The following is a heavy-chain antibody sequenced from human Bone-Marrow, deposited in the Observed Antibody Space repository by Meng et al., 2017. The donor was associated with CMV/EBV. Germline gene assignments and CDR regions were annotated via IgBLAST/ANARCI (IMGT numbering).Heavy chain of an antibody. D-gene: IGHD3-3*01. CDR3: ARELRAYDFWSGYYLSFGGGMDV. V-gene: IGHV3-48*04. CDR1: GFTFGSYI. CDR2: ISSSSSTI. Sequence: GESLKISCAASGFTFGSYIMNWVRQAPGKGLEWVSYISSSSSTIYYADSVKGRFTISRDNAKNSLYLQMNSLRAEDTAVYYCARELRAYDFWSGYYLSFGGGMDVWGQGNTVTVSS. J-gene: IGHJ6*01.